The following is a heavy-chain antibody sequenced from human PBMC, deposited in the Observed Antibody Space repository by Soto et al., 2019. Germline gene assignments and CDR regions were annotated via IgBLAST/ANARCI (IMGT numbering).Heavy chain of an antibody. CDR3: ARVYGDYLDY. Sequence: PETLSLTCTVSGGSISSYYWIWIRQPPGKGLEWIGYIYYSGSTNYNPSLKSRVTISVDTSKNQFSLKLSSVTAADTAVYYCARVYGDYLDYWGQGTLVTVSS. CDR2: IYYSGST. J-gene: IGHJ4*02. D-gene: IGHD4-17*01. V-gene: IGHV4-59*01. CDR1: GGSISSYY.